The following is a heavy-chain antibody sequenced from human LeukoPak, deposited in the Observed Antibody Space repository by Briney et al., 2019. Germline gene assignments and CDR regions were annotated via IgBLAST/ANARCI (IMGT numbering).Heavy chain of an antibody. CDR2: INPSGGST. V-gene: IGHV1-46*01. CDR3: ARGPRELLRS. Sequence: GASVKVSCKASGYTFTSYGISWVRQAPGQGLEWMGIINPSGGSTSYAQKFQGRVTMTRDTSTSTVYMELSSLRSEDTAAYYCARGPRELLRSWGQGTLVTVSS. CDR1: GYTFTSYG. D-gene: IGHD1-26*01. J-gene: IGHJ5*02.